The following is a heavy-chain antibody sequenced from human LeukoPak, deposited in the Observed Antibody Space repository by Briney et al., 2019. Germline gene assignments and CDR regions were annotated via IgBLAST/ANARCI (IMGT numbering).Heavy chain of an antibody. CDR3: ARDSRYSDTSGYYYSHYYMDV. Sequence: SETLSLTCAVSGGSINYYYWSWIRQPPGNGLEYIGYIYSSGSTNYNPSLKSRVTMSVDTSKNQFSLKLSSVTAADTAVYYCARDSRYSDTSGYYYSHYYMDVWGKGTTVTVSS. D-gene: IGHD3-22*01. J-gene: IGHJ6*03. CDR2: IYSSGST. CDR1: GGSINYYY. V-gene: IGHV4-59*01.